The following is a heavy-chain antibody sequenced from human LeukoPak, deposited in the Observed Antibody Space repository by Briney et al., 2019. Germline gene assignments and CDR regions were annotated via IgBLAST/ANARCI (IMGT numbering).Heavy chain of an antibody. Sequence: GSLRLSCVTSGFSFSTYDMSWVRQAPGKGLEWVAFIRYDGSNKYYADSVKGRFTISRDNSKNTLYLQMNSLRAEDTAVYYCAKEPPQYYDFWSGFWFDPWGQGTLVTVSS. J-gene: IGHJ5*02. CDR1: GFSFSTYD. CDR3: AKEPPQYYDFWSGFWFDP. CDR2: IRYDGSNK. D-gene: IGHD3-3*01. V-gene: IGHV3-30*02.